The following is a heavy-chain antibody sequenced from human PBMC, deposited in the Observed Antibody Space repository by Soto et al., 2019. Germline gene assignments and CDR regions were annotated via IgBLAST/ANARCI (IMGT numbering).Heavy chain of an antibody. CDR1: GFTFSSYW. CDR2: IKQDGSEK. Sequence: GGSLRLSCAASGFTFSSYWMSWVRQAPGKGLEWVANIKQDGSEKYYVDSVKGRFTISRDNAKNSLYLQMNSLRAEDTAVYYCARVRDTSSAAFDIWGQGTMVTVSS. V-gene: IGHV3-7*01. J-gene: IGHJ3*02. D-gene: IGHD2-2*01. CDR3: ARVRDTSSAAFDI.